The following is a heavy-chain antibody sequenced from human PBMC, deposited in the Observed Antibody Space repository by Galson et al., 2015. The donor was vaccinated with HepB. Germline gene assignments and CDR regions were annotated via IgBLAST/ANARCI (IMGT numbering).Heavy chain of an antibody. J-gene: IGHJ5*02. Sequence: SVKVSCKASGYTFNNFAVNWVRQAPGQGLEWMGWINTNTGKPTYAQGFTGRFVFSLGTSVTTAYLQISSLKAEDIAVYYCARTPYYGPGRYYNGWFDPWGQGTLVTVSS. D-gene: IGHD3-10*01. CDR3: ARTPYYGPGRYYNGWFDP. V-gene: IGHV7-4-1*02. CDR2: INTNTGKP. CDR1: GYTFNNFA.